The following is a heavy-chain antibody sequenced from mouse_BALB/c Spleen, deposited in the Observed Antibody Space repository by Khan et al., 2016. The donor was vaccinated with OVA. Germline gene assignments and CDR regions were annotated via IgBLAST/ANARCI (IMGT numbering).Heavy chain of an antibody. CDR1: GFTFRTYT. Sequence: EVELVESGGGLVKPGGSLKLSCAASGFTFRTYTISWVRQRPEKRLEWVALISSGGSSTHYPDSLKCQFAISRDNATNTLYLQMSSVKSVDTATYYCTRGGDEGYYYAMDYWGQGTSVTVS. CDR2: ISSGGSST. CDR3: TRGGDEGYYYAMDY. V-gene: IGHV5-6-4*01. J-gene: IGHJ4*01. D-gene: IGHD2-13*01.